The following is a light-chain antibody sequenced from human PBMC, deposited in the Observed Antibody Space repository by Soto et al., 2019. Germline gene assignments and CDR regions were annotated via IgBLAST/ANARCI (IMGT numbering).Light chain of an antibody. J-gene: IGKJ1*01. V-gene: IGKV3-20*01. CDR2: GAS. CDR1: QSVSNTY. Sequence: EIVLTQAPGTLSSSPGERDTLSCRASQSVSNTYLAWYQQKPGQAPRLLIYGASSRATGIPDRFSGSGSGTDFTLTISRLEPEDFGVYYCQQYGSSPWTFGQGTKVEIK. CDR3: QQYGSSPWT.